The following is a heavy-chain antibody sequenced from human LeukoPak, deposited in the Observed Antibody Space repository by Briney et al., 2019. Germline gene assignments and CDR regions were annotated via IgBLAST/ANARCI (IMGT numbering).Heavy chain of an antibody. J-gene: IGHJ5*02. V-gene: IGHV1-8*01. CDR2: XXTNSGNT. CDR1: GXTFXXXX. Sequence: KVXCKASGXTFXXXXXXWVXQXTGQXLEXXXXXXTNSGNTGHAQKFQGRLTMTRDTSTNTAYMELGSLRSEDTAVYYCARGGDIAVVPAAMVGPWGQGTLVTVSS. CDR3: ARGGDIAVVPAAMVGP. D-gene: IGHD2-2*01.